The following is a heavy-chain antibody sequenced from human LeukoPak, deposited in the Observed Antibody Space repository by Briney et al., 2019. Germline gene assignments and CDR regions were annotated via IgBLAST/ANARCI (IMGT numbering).Heavy chain of an antibody. CDR1: GFTFNRYW. V-gene: IGHV3-21*01. CDR2: ISSSSSYI. D-gene: IGHD1-26*01. CDR3: ARASYSGSYGGLDY. J-gene: IGHJ4*02. Sequence: GGSLRLSCAASGFTFNRYWMSWVRQAPGKGLEWVSSISSSSSYIYYADSVKGRFTISRDNAKNSLYLQMNSLRAEDTAVYYCARASYSGSYGGLDYWGQGTLVTVSS.